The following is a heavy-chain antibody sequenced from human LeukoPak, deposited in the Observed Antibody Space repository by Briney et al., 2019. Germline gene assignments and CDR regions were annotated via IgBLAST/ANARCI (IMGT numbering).Heavy chain of an antibody. CDR2: IQYDGTNK. Sequence: AGSLRLACVASGFSLSNYGMDWVRQAPGKGLQWMAFIQYDGTNKYYADFVKGRFTISRDNSKNTVYLQMNSLRLEDTAVYFCAKDRSGETETYYYCGQGDLVTVSS. D-gene: IGHD1-1*01. V-gene: IGHV3-30*02. CDR1: GFSLSNYG. J-gene: IGHJ4*02. CDR3: AKDRSGETETYYY.